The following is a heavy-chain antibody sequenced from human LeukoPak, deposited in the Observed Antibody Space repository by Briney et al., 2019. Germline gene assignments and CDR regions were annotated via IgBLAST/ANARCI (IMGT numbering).Heavy chain of an antibody. CDR3: AKDRGITMISRRGRPNDY. J-gene: IGHJ4*02. Sequence: GGSLRLSCAASGFTFSSYAMSWVRQAPGKGLEWVSAISGSGGSTYYADSVKGRLTISRHNYKNTLYLQMNSLRAEDTAVYYCAKDRGITMISRRGRPNDYWGQGTLVTVSS. V-gene: IGHV3-23*01. D-gene: IGHD3-22*01. CDR1: GFTFSSYA. CDR2: ISGSGGST.